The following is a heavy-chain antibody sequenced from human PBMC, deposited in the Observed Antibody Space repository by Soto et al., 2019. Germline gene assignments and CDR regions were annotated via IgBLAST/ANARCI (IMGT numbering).Heavy chain of an antibody. CDR3: ARGPSVGAFFDY. CDR2: INRSGST. V-gene: IGHV4-34*01. Sequence: SETLSLTCAVYGGSFNVYYWSWIRQPPGKGLEWIGEINRSGSTNYNPSLKSRVTISTDTSKIQFSLTLSSVTAADTAVYYCARGPSVGAFFDYWGQGSLVTVS. D-gene: IGHD1-26*01. J-gene: IGHJ4*02. CDR1: GGSFNVYY.